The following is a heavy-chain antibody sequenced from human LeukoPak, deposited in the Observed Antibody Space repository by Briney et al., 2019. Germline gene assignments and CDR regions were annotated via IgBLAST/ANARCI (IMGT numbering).Heavy chain of an antibody. CDR1: GYTFTSYD. D-gene: IGHD3-10*01. CDR2: MNPNSGNT. Sequence: ASVKVSCKASGYTFTSYDINWVRQATGQGLEWMGWMNPNSGNTGYAQKFQGRVTMTRNTSISTAYMELSSLRSEDTAVYYCARGRDYYGSGSANDAFDIWGQGTMVTVSS. V-gene: IGHV1-8*01. J-gene: IGHJ3*02. CDR3: ARGRDYYGSGSANDAFDI.